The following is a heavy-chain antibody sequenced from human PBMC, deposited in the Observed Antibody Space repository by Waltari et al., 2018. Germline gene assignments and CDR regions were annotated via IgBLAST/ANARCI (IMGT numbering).Heavy chain of an antibody. D-gene: IGHD2-15*01. CDR1: GYTFTDYY. V-gene: IGHV1-69-2*01. CDR3: AKRSCSGGSCYSKAVQH. J-gene: IGHJ1*01. CDR2: VDPEDGET. Sequence: EVQLVQSGAEVKKPGATVKITCKASGYTFTDYYMHWVQQAPGKGLEWMGRVDPEDGETIYAEKFQGRVTITADTSTDTAYMELSSLRAEDTAVYYCAKRSCSGGSCYSKAVQHWGQGTLVTVSS.